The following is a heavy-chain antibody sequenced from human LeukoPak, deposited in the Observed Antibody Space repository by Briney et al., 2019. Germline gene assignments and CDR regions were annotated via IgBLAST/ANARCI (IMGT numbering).Heavy chain of an antibody. CDR2: IIPIFGTA. V-gene: IGHV1-69*01. CDR3: ARREMTHDAFDI. CDR1: GGTFSSYA. D-gene: IGHD5-24*01. J-gene: IGHJ3*02. Sequence: SVTVSCKASGGTFSSYAISWVRQAPGQGLEWMGGIIPIFGTANYAQKFQGRVTITADESTSTAYMELSSLRSEDTAVYYCARREMTHDAFDIWGQGTMVTVSS.